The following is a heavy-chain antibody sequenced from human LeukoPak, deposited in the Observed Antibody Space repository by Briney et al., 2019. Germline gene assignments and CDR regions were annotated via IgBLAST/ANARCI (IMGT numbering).Heavy chain of an antibody. D-gene: IGHD2-2*01. CDR2: IYYSGST. Sequence: SETLSLTCAVSGYSISSGYYWGWIRQPPGKGLEWIGSIYYSGSTYYNPSLKSRVTISVDTSKNQFSLKLSSVTAADTAVYYCARPHDCSSTSCYGAFHIWGQGTMVTVSS. V-gene: IGHV4-38-2*01. J-gene: IGHJ3*02. CDR1: GYSISSGYY. CDR3: ARPHDCSSTSCYGAFHI.